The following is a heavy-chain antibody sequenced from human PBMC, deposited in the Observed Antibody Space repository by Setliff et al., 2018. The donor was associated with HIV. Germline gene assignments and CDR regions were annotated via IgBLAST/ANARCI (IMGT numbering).Heavy chain of an antibody. D-gene: IGHD6-19*01. V-gene: IGHV3-43*01. Sequence: PGGSLRLSCAASGFTFDDYTMHWVRQALGKGLEWVSLISWDGGSTYYADSVKGRFTISRDNSKNSLYLQMNSLRTEDTALYYCAKAAGAAVAGTYYYYGMDVWGQGTTVTVSS. CDR2: ISWDGGST. J-gene: IGHJ6*02. CDR3: AKAAGAAVAGTYYYYGMDV. CDR1: GFTFDDYT.